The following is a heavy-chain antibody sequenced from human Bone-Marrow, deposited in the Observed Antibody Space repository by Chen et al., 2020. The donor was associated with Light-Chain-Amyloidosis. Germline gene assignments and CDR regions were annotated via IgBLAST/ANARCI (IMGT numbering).Heavy chain of an antibody. Sequence: EVKLGESGGGLVKLGGSLSLRCSAPGFTFSSKRMNGGRQTPGKGLEWVSSITTSSNYISYADSVKGRFTISRDNAKNSLYLQMNSLRAEDTAMYYCVRHLGAWDDRDAFDIWGQGTMVTVSS. J-gene: IGHJ3*02. D-gene: IGHD1-1*01. V-gene: IGHV3-21*01. CDR1: GFTFSSKR. CDR2: ITTSSNYI. CDR3: VRHLGAWDDRDAFDI.